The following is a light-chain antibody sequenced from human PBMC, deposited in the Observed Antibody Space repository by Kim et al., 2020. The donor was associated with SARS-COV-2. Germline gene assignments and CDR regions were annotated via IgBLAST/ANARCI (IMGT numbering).Light chain of an antibody. J-gene: IGLJ1*01. V-gene: IGLV1-36*01. CDR1: TSNIVKNA. CDR3: ATWDDRLNAYV. CDR2: YDN. Sequence: RQRVTISRPGSTSNIVKNAVNWYQQLPGKPPQLLIYYDNLVPSGVSDRFSGSKSGASASLAISGLQSDDEADYYCATWDDRLNAYVFGTGTQLTVL.